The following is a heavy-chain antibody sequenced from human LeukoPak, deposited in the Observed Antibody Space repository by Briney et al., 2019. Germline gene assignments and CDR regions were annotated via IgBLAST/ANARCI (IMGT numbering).Heavy chain of an antibody. CDR3: ARIQYSSGWYPDAFDI. Sequence: GGSLRLSCAASGFTINTYALAWVRQAPGKGLEWVSVIYGGGSTYYADSVKGRFAISRDNSKNTLYLQMNSLRAEDTAVYYCARIQYSSGWYPDAFDIWGQGTMVTVSS. CDR1: GFTINTYA. CDR2: IYGGGST. J-gene: IGHJ3*02. V-gene: IGHV3-66*01. D-gene: IGHD6-19*01.